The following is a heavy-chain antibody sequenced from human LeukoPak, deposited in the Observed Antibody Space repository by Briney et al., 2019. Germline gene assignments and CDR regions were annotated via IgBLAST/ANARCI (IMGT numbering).Heavy chain of an antibody. D-gene: IGHD2-15*01. CDR1: GGTFSRYA. V-gene: IGHV1-69*13. J-gene: IGHJ4*02. CDR3: ARSRGSCYSCGDY. Sequence: ASVKVSCKASGGTFSRYAINWVRQAPGQGLEWMGGIIPIFGTANYAQKFQGRVTITADESTSTAYMELSSLRSEDTAVYYCARSRGSCYSCGDYWGQGTWSPSPQ. CDR2: IIPIFGTA.